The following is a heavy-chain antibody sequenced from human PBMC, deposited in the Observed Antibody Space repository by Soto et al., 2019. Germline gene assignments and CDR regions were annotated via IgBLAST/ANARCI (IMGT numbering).Heavy chain of an antibody. D-gene: IGHD3-22*01. Sequence: SQTLSLTCAISGDSVSTNSATWDWIRQSPSRGLEWLGRTYYRSKWFNDYADSVKGRFTISRDSTKQTLYLQMNSLRPDDTAIYYCARDGSGYSVYWGQGTLVTVSS. J-gene: IGHJ4*02. CDR2: TYYRSKWFN. CDR1: GDSVSTNSAT. CDR3: ARDGSGYSVY. V-gene: IGHV6-1*01.